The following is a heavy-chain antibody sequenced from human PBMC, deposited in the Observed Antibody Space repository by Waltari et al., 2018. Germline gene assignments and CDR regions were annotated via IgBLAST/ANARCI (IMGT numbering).Heavy chain of an antibody. V-gene: IGHV4-38-2*02. J-gene: IGHJ3*02. CDR1: GYSISRGYY. CDR2: IYHTGDT. Sequence: QVLLQESGPGLLNPSETLSLTCTVSGYSISRGYYWAWIRQPPGKGLEWIASIYHTGDTYQNPSLKSRVTISIDTSKNFFSLKLDSVTAADTAVYFCARATVGSTTTESFDIWGQGTLVSVSS. CDR3: ARATVGSTTTESFDI. D-gene: IGHD1-26*01.